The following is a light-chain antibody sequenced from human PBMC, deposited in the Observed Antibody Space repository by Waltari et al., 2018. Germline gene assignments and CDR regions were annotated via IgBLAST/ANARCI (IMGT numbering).Light chain of an antibody. Sequence: QSVLTQPPSVSGAPVQRFTLSCTGSSSNIGAGSDVPWYQQLPGTAPKLLIYGNINRPSGVPDRFSGSKSGTSASLAITGLQAEDEADYYCQSYDNSLSGWVFGGGTKLTVL. CDR2: GNI. CDR3: QSYDNSLSGWV. CDR1: SSNIGAGSD. J-gene: IGLJ3*02. V-gene: IGLV1-40*01.